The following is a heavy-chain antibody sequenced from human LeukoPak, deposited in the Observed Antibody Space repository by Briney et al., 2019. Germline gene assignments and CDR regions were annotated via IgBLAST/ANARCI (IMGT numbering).Heavy chain of an antibody. CDR1: GGSFSGYY. J-gene: IGHJ4*01. CDR3: ARDRAGGY. CDR2: INHSGST. V-gene: IGHV4-34*01. Sequence: SETLSLTCAVYGGSFSGYYWSWIRQPPGKGLEWIGEINHSGSTNYNPSLKSRVTISVDTSKNQFSLKLSSVTAADTAVYYCARDRAGGYWGHGTLVIVSS. D-gene: IGHD3-10*01.